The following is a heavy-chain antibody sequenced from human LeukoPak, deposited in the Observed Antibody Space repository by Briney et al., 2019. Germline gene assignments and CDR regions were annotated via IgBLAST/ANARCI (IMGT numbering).Heavy chain of an antibody. V-gene: IGHV4-30-2*01. CDR3: ARDPANTPETWDFDY. Sequence: PSETLSLTCTVSGGSITSGDNFWNWIRQPPGKGLEWIGYIWHSGSTYYNPSLKSRVTISVDRSRNQFSLSLSSVTAADTAVYYCARDPANTPETWDFDYWSQGALVTVSS. J-gene: IGHJ4*02. CDR1: GGSITSGDNF. CDR2: IWHSGST.